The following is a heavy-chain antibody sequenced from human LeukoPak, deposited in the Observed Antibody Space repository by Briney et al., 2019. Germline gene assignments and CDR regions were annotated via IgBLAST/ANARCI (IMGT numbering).Heavy chain of an antibody. Sequence: SETLSLTCAVYGGSFSPYYWSWIRQPPGKGLEWIGEINHSGSTNYNPSLKSRVTISVDTSKNQFSLRLSSVTAADTAVYYCVRGGFYCGGDCYVDYWGQGTLVTVSS. CDR3: VRGGFYCGGDCYVDY. CDR2: INHSGST. V-gene: IGHV4-34*01. D-gene: IGHD2-21*02. J-gene: IGHJ4*02. CDR1: GGSFSPYY.